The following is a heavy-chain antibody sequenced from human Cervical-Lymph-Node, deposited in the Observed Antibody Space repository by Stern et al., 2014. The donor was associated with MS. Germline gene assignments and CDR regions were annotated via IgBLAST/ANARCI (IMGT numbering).Heavy chain of an antibody. J-gene: IGHJ4*02. CDR3: GRVPTTSTSGGGPDY. CDR2: INPSGDYT. D-gene: IGHD6-19*01. V-gene: IGHV1-46*03. Sequence: VQLVQSRAEVKKPGASVKVSCKASGYSFTTYWMHWVRQAPGQGLEWMGIINPSGDYTNYPQKFQGRITMNRDTSTSTVYMELSSLRSEDTAVYYCGRVPTTSTSGGGPDYWGQGTLVTVSS. CDR1: GYSFTTYW.